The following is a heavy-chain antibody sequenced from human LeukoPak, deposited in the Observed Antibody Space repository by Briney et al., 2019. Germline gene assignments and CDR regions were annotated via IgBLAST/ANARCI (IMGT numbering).Heavy chain of an antibody. V-gene: IGHV4-59*01. J-gene: IGHJ5*02. D-gene: IGHD4-17*01. Sequence: PSETLSLTCTVSGGSISGYYWSWIRQSPGKGLEWIGYIYYSGGTKYNPSLQSRVTISIDTSKNQFSLKLRSVTAAETAVYSCARGLMGAMTTVTNWFDPWGQGTLVTVSS. CDR3: ARGLMGAMTTVTNWFDP. CDR1: GGSISGYY. CDR2: IYYSGGT.